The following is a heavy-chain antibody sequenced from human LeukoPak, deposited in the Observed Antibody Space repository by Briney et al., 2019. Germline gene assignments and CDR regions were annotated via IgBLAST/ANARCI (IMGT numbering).Heavy chain of an antibody. CDR3: TTDRSSIAARANWFDP. J-gene: IGHJ5*02. V-gene: IGHV3-15*01. Sequence: GGSLRLSCAASGFTFSNAWMSWVRQAPGKGLEWVGRIKSKTDGGTTDYAAPVKGRFTISRDDSKNTLHLQMNSLKTEDTAVYYCTTDRSSIAARANWFDPWGQGTLVTVSS. CDR2: IKSKTDGGTT. D-gene: IGHD6-6*01. CDR1: GFTFSNAW.